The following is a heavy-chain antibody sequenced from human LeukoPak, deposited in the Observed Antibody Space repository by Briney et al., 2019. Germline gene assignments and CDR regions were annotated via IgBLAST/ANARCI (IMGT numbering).Heavy chain of an antibody. V-gene: IGHV1-69*04. D-gene: IGHD5-18*01. CDR3: ARAPPSGYRVDY. J-gene: IGHJ4*02. CDR2: IIPILGIA. CDR1: GGTFSSYA. Sequence: ASVKVSCKASGGTFSSYAISWVRQAPGQGLEWMGRIIPILGIANYAQKFQGRVTITADKSTSTAYMELSGLGSEDTAVYYCARAPPSGYRVDYWGQGTLVTVSS.